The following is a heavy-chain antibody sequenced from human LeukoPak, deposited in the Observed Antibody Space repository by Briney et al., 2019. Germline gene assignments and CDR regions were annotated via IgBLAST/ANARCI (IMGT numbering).Heavy chain of an antibody. CDR2: ISSSSSYI. CDR3: ARVYSSSGYNWFDP. D-gene: IGHD6-6*01. V-gene: IGHV3-21*01. Sequence: QPGGSLRLSCAASGFTFSSYSMNWVRQAPGKGLEWLSSISSSSSYIYYADSVKGRFTISRDNAKNSLYLQMNSLRAEDTAVYYCARVYSSSGYNWFDPWGQGTLVTVSS. J-gene: IGHJ5*02. CDR1: GFTFSSYS.